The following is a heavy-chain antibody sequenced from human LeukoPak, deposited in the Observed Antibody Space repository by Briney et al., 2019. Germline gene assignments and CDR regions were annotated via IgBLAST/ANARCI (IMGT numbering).Heavy chain of an antibody. CDR2: INHSGST. CDR3: ARNMVRGVIVWFDP. Sequence: SETLSLTCTVSGGSISSSNWWSWFRQPPGKGLEWIGEINHSGSTNHNPSLKSRVTISVDTSKNQFSLKLSSVTAADTAVYYCARNMVRGVIVWFDPWGQGTLVTVSS. CDR1: GGSISSSNW. D-gene: IGHD3-10*01. V-gene: IGHV4-4*02. J-gene: IGHJ5*02.